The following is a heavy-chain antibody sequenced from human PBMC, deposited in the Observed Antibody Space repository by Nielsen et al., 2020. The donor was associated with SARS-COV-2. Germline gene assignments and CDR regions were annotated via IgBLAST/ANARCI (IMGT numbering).Heavy chain of an antibody. CDR1: GYTLTELS. D-gene: IGHD1-26*01. Sequence: ASVKVSCKVSGYTLTELSMHWVRQAPGKGLEWMGGFDPEDGETIYAQKFQGRVTITRDTSASTAYMELSSLTSEDTAVYYCARDLKGIVAATSAFDIWGQGTMVTVSS. CDR2: FDPEDGET. CDR3: ARDLKGIVAATSAFDI. V-gene: IGHV1-24*01. J-gene: IGHJ3*02.